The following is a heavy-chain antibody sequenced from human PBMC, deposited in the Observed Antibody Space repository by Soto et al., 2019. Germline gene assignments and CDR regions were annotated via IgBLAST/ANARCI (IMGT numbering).Heavy chain of an antibody. CDR1: GGSFSGYY. D-gene: IGHD3-16*02. Sequence: QVQLQQWGAGLLKPSETLSLTCAVYGGSFSGYYWSWIRQPPGKGLQWIGEINLSGRTNQKPSLKSRVTISVDTSKNQFALELSSVTAAATAVYYCARSSRSSHDYVWGSYRSPPPYFDYWGQGTLVTVSS. V-gene: IGHV4-34*01. J-gene: IGHJ4*02. CDR3: ARSSRSSHDYVWGSYRSPPPYFDY. CDR2: INLSGRT.